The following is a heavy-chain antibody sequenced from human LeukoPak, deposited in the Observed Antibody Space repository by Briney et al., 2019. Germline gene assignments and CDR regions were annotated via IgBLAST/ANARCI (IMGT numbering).Heavy chain of an antibody. J-gene: IGHJ4*02. D-gene: IGHD5-12*01. CDR1: GFIFSDYY. CDR3: ARDPGSGYEEHFDY. V-gene: IGHV3-11*01. Sequence: TGGSLRLSCAASGFIFSDYYMSWIRQAPGKGLEWVSYISSSGSTMYYTDSVKGRFTISRDNAKDSLYLQMNSLRAEDTAVYYCARDPGSGYEEHFDYWGQGTLVTVSS. CDR2: ISSSGSTM.